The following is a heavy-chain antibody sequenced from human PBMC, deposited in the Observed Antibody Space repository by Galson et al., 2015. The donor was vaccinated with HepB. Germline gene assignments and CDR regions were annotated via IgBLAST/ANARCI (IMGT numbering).Heavy chain of an antibody. CDR3: ARTFDRKNWFDP. CDR1: GGTFSSYA. Sequence: SVKVSCKASGGTFSSYAISWARQAPGQGLEWMGGIIPIFGTANYAQKFQGRVTITADESTSTAYMELSSLRSEDTAVYYCARTFDRKNWFDPWGQGTLVTVSS. CDR2: IIPIFGTA. V-gene: IGHV1-69*13. J-gene: IGHJ5*02. D-gene: IGHD3-10*01.